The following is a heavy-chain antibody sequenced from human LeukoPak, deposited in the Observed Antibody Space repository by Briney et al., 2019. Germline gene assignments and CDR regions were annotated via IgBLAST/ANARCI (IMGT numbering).Heavy chain of an antibody. CDR3: ARDPPAAGSTEFDF. V-gene: IGHV1-2*02. CDR1: GFTLTDYY. CDR2: IHPKSGGT. D-gene: IGHD6-13*01. J-gene: IGHJ4*02. Sequence: RASVKVSCKASGFTLTDYYIHWVRQAPGQGLEWMGSIHPKSGGTKYAQKFQGRVTVTRDTSISAAYMELSRLTSDDTAVYYCARDPPAAGSTEFDFWGQGTLVTVSS.